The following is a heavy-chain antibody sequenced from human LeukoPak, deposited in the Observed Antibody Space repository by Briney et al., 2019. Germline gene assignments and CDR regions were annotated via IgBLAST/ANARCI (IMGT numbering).Heavy chain of an antibody. D-gene: IGHD6-19*01. V-gene: IGHV4-34*01. Sequence: KPSETLSLTCAVYGGSFSGYYWSWIRQPPGKGLVWIGEINHSGSTNYNPSLKSRVTISVDTSKNQFSLKLSSVTAADTAVYYCARGLRIAVAVRDYYYYGMDVWGQGTTVTVSS. CDR1: GGSFSGYY. J-gene: IGHJ6*02. CDR2: INHSGST. CDR3: ARGLRIAVAVRDYYYYGMDV.